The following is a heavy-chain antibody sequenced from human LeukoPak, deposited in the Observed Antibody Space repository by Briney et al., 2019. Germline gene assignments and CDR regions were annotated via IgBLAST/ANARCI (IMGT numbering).Heavy chain of an antibody. CDR3: ARGHGRYFDWLLSPASWFDP. D-gene: IGHD3-9*01. CDR2: IKQDGSEK. CDR1: GFTFSSYW. V-gene: IGHV3-7*01. Sequence: GGSLRLSCAASGFTFSSYWMSWVRQAPGKGLEWVANIKQDGSEKYYVDSVKGRFTISRDNAKNSLYLQMNSLRAEDTAVYYCARGHGRYFDWLLSPASWFDPWGQGTLVTVSS. J-gene: IGHJ5*02.